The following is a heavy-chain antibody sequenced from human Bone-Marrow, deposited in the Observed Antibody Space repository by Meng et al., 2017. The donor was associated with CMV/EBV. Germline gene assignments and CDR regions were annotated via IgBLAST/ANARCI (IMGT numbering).Heavy chain of an antibody. CDR3: ARVADCTRTSCSFRYFDY. J-gene: IGHJ4*02. Sequence: WVRQAPGKGLEWVGYIYYIGSSYYNPSLKSRLMMSVDTSKNQFSLKLSSVTAADTAVYYCARVADCTRTSCSFRYFDYWGQGILVTVSS. CDR2: IYYIGSS. V-gene: IGHV4-31*02. D-gene: IGHD2-2*01.